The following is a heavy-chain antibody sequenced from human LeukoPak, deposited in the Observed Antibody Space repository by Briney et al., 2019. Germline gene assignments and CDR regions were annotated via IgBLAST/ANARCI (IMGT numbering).Heavy chain of an antibody. J-gene: IGHJ1*01. CDR3: ARDLVNWGSSGVRGRKGYFQH. Sequence: GASVKVSCKASGYTFTGYYMHWVRQAPGQGLEWMGWINPNSGGTNYAQKFQGRVTMTRDMSTSTVYMELSSLRSEDTAVYYCARDLVNWGSSGVRGRKGYFQHWGQGTLVTVSS. CDR1: GYTFTGYY. D-gene: IGHD6-19*01. V-gene: IGHV1-2*02. CDR2: INPNSGGT.